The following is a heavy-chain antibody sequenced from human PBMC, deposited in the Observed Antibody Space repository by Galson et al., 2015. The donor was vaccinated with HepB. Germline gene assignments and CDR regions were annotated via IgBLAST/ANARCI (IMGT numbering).Heavy chain of an antibody. Sequence: SLRLSCAASGFTFSSYAMHWVRQAPGKGLEWVAVISYDGSNKYYADSVKGRFTISRDNSKNTLYLQMNSLRAEDTAVYYCARELGYCSSTSCYRGFDYWGQGTLVTVSS. CDR3: ARELGYCSSTSCYRGFDY. D-gene: IGHD2-2*02. CDR2: ISYDGSNK. J-gene: IGHJ4*02. CDR1: GFTFSSYA. V-gene: IGHV3-30-3*01.